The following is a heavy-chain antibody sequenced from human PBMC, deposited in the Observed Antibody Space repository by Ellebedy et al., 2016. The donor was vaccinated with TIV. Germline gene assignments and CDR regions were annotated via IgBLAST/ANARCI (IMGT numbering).Heavy chain of an antibody. CDR1: GGSISSGSYY. V-gene: IGHV4-61*02. CDR3: AATYGGRVDY. CDR2: IYTSGTT. D-gene: IGHD4-23*01. Sequence: SETLSLXXTVSGGSISSGSYYWSWIRQPAGKGLEWIGRIYTSGTTNYNPSLKSRVTMSVDTSKNQFSLKLSSVTAADTAVYYCAATYGGRVDYWGQGTLVTVSS. J-gene: IGHJ4*02.